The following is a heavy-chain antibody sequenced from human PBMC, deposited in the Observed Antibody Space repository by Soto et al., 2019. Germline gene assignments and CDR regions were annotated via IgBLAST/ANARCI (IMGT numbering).Heavy chain of an antibody. D-gene: IGHD3-10*01. V-gene: IGHV1-2*04. Sequence: ASVKVSCKASGYTFTGYYMHWVRQAPGQGLEWMGWINPNSGGTNYAQKFQGWVTMTRDTSISTAYMELSRLRSDDTAVYYCAREQSYYGSGSYYNRAGEAFDIWGQGTMVTVSS. CDR2: INPNSGGT. CDR3: AREQSYYGSGSYYNRAGEAFDI. J-gene: IGHJ3*02. CDR1: GYTFTGYY.